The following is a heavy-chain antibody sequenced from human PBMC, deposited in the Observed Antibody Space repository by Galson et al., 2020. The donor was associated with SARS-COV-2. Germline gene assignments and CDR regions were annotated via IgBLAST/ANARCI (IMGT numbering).Heavy chain of an antibody. CDR2: VYYSGTP. CDR1: GGSVNSSSFY. CDR3: AGRGYNYGVESNYYFDY. Sequence: ASETLSLTCTVSGGSVNSSSFYWGWIRQPPGKGLEWIASVYYSGTPYYSPSFRSRVTVSIDTSKNEFSLKLTSVTAADTAVYYCAGRGYNYGVESNYYFDYWGQGPLVTVSS. D-gene: IGHD5-18*01. J-gene: IGHJ4*02. V-gene: IGHV4-39*01.